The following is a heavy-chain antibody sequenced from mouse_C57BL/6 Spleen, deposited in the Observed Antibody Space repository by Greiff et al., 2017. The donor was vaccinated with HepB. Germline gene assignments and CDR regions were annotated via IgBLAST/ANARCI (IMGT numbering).Heavy chain of an antibody. Sequence: VQLQQPGAELVKPGASVKLSCKASGYTFTSYWMHWVKQRPGQGLEWIGMIHPNSGSTNYNEKFKSKATLTVDKSSSTAYMQLSSLTSEDSAVYYCAREWLLRNFDVWGTGTTVTVSS. V-gene: IGHV1-64*01. CDR2: IHPNSGST. D-gene: IGHD2-3*01. J-gene: IGHJ1*03. CDR3: AREWLLRNFDV. CDR1: GYTFTSYW.